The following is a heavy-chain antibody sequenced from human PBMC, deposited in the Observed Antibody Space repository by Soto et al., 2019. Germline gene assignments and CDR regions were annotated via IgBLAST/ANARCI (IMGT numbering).Heavy chain of an antibody. CDR2: IIRILGIA. D-gene: IGHD6-13*01. V-gene: IGHV1-69*08. CDR3: ARESSRIYGPLGY. CDR1: GGTFSSYT. Sequence: QVQLVQSGAEVKKPGSSVKVSCKASGGTFSSYTISWVRQAPGQGLEWMGRIIRILGIANYPQKFQGRVTITADKTTSTAYMEMSSLRSEDTAVYYCARESSRIYGPLGYWGQGTLVTVSS. J-gene: IGHJ4*02.